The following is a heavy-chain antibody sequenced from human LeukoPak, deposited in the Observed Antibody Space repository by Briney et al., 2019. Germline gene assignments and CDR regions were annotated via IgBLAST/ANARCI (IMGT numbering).Heavy chain of an antibody. CDR2: INPNRGGT. J-gene: IGHJ3*02. D-gene: IGHD3-9*01. CDR1: GYTFTGYY. Sequence: ASVKVSCKASGYTFTGYYMHWVRQAPGQGLEWMGWINPNRGGTNYAQKFQGRVTMTRDTSISTVYMELSRLRSDDTAVYYCARDREGYYDILTGYYGVGAFDIWGQGTMVTVSS. CDR3: ARDREGYYDILTGYYGVGAFDI. V-gene: IGHV1-2*02.